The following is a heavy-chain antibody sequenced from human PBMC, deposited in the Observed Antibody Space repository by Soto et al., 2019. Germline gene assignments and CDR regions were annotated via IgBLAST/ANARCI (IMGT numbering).Heavy chain of an antibody. CDR1: GFTFSGSA. D-gene: IGHD3-16*01. V-gene: IGHV3-73*02. J-gene: IGHJ4*02. CDR3: TGRLGDIGAGDY. Sequence: EVQLVESGGGLVQPGGSLKLSCAASGFTFSGSAMHWVRQASGKGLEWVGRIRSKGNSYATAYAAWVKGRFTISRDESKNRVYLRMNSRKAEDTAVYYCTGRLGDIGAGDYWGQGTLVTVSS. CDR2: IRSKGNSYAT.